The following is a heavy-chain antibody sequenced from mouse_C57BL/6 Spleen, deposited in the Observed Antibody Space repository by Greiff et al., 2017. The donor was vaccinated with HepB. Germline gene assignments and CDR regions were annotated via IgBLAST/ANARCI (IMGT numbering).Heavy chain of an antibody. CDR2: IDPSDSYT. CDR3: ARKDSSGFAY. J-gene: IGHJ3*01. Sequence: VQLQQPGAELVRPGTSVKLSCKASGYTFTSYWMHWVKQRPGQGLEWIGVIDPSDSYTNYNQKFKGKATLTVDTSSSTAYMQRSSLTSEDSAVYYCARKDSSGFAYWGQGTLVTVSA. CDR1: GYTFTSYW. D-gene: IGHD3-2*01. V-gene: IGHV1-59*01.